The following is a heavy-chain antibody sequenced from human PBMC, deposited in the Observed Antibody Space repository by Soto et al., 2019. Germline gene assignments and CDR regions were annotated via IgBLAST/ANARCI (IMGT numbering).Heavy chain of an antibody. CDR3: ARGWSSGWYPGYGMDV. CDR1: GDSVSSNSAA. D-gene: IGHD6-19*01. J-gene: IGHJ6*02. Sequence: SQTLSLTCAISGDSVSSNSAAWNWIRQSPSRGLEWLGRTYYRSKWYNDYAVSVKSRITINPDTSKNQFSLQLNSVTPEDTAVYYCARGWSSGWYPGYGMDVWGQGTTVTVSS. V-gene: IGHV6-1*01. CDR2: TYYRSKWYN.